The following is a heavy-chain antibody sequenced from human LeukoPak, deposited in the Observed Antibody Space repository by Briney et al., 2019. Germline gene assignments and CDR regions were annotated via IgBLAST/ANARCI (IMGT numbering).Heavy chain of an antibody. CDR1: GLTFSSYW. V-gene: IGHV3-74*01. CDR2: IKSDGST. CDR3: TRAITYFYGSVTYDWFDS. J-gene: IGHJ5*01. Sequence: GGSLRLSCAASGLTFSSYWMHWVRQTPGKGLMWVARIKSDGSTIYADSVQGRFIISRDNAKNMVYLQMNSLRADDTAIYYCTRAITYFYGSVTYDWFDSWGQGTRVTVSS. D-gene: IGHD3-10*01.